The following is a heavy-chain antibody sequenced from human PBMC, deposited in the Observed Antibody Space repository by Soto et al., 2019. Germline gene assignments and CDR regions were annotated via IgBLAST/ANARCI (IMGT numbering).Heavy chain of an antibody. J-gene: IGHJ6*03. CDR3: ARGYYYYYIDV. CDR2: IFYTGST. Sequence: QVRLQESGPGLVKPSETLSLTCTVSDGSINSDYWSWIRQPPGKGLEWIGYIFYTGSTNYNPSLTSRVTISLDKSKNHFSLKLPSVTAADTAVYYCARGYYYYYIDVWGRGTTVTVSS. V-gene: IGHV4-59*01. CDR1: DGSINSDY.